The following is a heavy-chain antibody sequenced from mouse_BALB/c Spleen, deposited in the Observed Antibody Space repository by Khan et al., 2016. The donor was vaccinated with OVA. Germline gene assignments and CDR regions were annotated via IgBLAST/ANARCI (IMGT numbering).Heavy chain of an antibody. CDR1: GYTFTNYW. J-gene: IGHJ2*01. V-gene: IGHV1-87*01. D-gene: IGHD1-1*01. CDR3: ESIYGGYFDY. Sequence: VQLQESGAELARPGAFVKLSCKASGYTFTNYWIQWVKQRPGQGLEWIGAIYPGDGDTKYTQKFKGKATLTADKSSSTAYMELSSLASEVSAVYFCESIYGGYFDYWGQGTTLTVSP. CDR2: IYPGDGDT.